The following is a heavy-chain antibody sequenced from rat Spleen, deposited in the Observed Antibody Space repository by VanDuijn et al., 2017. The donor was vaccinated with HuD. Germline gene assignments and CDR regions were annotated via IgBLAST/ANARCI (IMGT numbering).Heavy chain of an antibody. CDR3: ARHRSYYSSYVYAFDY. CDR1: GFTFSDYA. Sequence: EVQLVESGGGLVQPGRSLKFSCAASGFTFSDYAMAWVRQTPKKGLEWVASISYDGSNTYYRDSVKGRFTISRDNAKNTLYLQMDSLRSEDTATYYCARHRSYYSSYVYAFDYWGQGVMVTVSS. D-gene: IGHD1-2*01. CDR2: ISYDGSNT. J-gene: IGHJ2*01. V-gene: IGHV5-17*01.